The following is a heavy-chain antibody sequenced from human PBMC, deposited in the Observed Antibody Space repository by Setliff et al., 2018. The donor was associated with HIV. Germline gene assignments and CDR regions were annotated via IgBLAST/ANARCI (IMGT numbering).Heavy chain of an antibody. CDR2: ISGSGGST. Sequence: SLRLSCAASGFTFSSYAMSWVRQAPGKGLEWVSAISGSGGSTYYADSVKGRFTISRDNSKNTLYLQMNSLRAEDTAVYYCTTKPPAADFQHWGQGTLVTVSS. CDR3: TTKPPAADFQH. V-gene: IGHV3-23*01. D-gene: IGHD2-2*01. J-gene: IGHJ1*01. CDR1: GFTFSSYA.